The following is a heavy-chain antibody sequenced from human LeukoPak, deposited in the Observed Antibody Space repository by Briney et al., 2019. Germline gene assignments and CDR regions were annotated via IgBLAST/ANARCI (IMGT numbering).Heavy chain of an antibody. CDR2: IYHSGST. J-gene: IGHJ3*02. V-gene: IGHV4-4*02. CDR3: ARVRGVTPKYDAFDI. Sequence: PSGTLSLTCAVSGGSISSSNWWSWVRQPPGKGLAWIGEIYHSGSTNYNPSLKSRVTISVDKSKNQFSLKLSSVTAADTAVYYCARVRGVTPKYDAFDIWGQGTMVTVSS. D-gene: IGHD3-10*01. CDR1: GGSISSSNW.